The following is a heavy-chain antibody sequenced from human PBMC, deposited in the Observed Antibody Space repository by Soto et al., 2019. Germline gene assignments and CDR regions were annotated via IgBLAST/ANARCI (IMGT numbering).Heavy chain of an antibody. J-gene: IGHJ6*02. CDR2: ISAYNGNT. CDR1: GYTFTSYG. V-gene: IGHV1-18*01. CDR3: ARASTVTTAYYYYGMDV. D-gene: IGHD4-17*01. Sequence: QVQLVQSGAEVKKPGASVKVSCKASGYTFTSYGISWVRQAPGQGLEWMGWISAYNGNTKYAQKLQGRVTMTTDTSTSTAYMELRSLRSDDTAVYYCARASTVTTAYYYYGMDVWGQGTTVTVSS.